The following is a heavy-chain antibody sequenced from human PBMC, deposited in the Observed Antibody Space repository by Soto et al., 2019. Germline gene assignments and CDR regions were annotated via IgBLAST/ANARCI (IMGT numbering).Heavy chain of an antibody. D-gene: IGHD3-9*01. Sequence: GESLKISCAASGFTFSSYAMSWVRQAPGKGLEWVSAISGRGGSTYYADSVKGRFPISRDNSKQTLYLQMNSLRAEDTAVYYCAKANAGYFDWLLWVDYWGQGTLVTVSS. V-gene: IGHV3-23*01. J-gene: IGHJ4*02. CDR3: AKANAGYFDWLLWVDY. CDR1: GFTFSSYA. CDR2: ISGRGGST.